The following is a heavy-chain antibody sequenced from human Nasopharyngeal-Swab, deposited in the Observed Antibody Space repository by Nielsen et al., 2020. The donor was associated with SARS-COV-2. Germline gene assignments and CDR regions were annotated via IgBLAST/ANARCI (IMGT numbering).Heavy chain of an antibody. CDR2: IYYSGST. Sequence: SETLSLTCTVSGGSISSGGYYWSWIRQHPGKGLEWIGYIYYSGSTYYNPSLKSRVTISVDTSKNQFSLKLSSVTAADTAVYYCARANRGVFGVVTHFDYWGQGTLVTVSS. CDR3: ARANRGVFGVVTHFDY. V-gene: IGHV4-31*03. D-gene: IGHD3-3*01. J-gene: IGHJ4*02. CDR1: GGSISSGGYY.